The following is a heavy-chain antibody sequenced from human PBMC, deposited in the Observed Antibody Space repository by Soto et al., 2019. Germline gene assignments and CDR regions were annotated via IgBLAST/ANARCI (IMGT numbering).Heavy chain of an antibody. CDR2: INPGADAT. CDR3: ARARPGRGLFPFAY. CDR1: GYTFTSYY. Sequence: GASVKVSCKASGYTFTSYYMHWVRQAPGQGLEWMGMINPGADATSSAQKFQGRVTMTRDTSTSTVYMQLSSLRSEDTAVYYCARARPGRGLFPFAYWGQGSLVTVSS. J-gene: IGHJ4*02. V-gene: IGHV1-46*01.